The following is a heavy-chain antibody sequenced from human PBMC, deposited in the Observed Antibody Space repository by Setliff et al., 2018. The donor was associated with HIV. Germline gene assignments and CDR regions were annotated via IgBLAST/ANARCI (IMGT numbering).Heavy chain of an antibody. CDR3: AKDWRRPFVVLP. D-gene: IGHD2-2*01. J-gene: IGHJ4*02. V-gene: IGHV3-23*01. CDR2: ISSSGDKT. CDR1: GFTFSTYS. Sequence: GGSLRLSCAASGFTFSTYSMNWVRQAPGKGLEWVSAISSSGDKTYYADSVKGRFAISRDNAKNMLYLQMSSLRAEDTALYYCAKDWRRPFVVLPWGQGIQVTVSS.